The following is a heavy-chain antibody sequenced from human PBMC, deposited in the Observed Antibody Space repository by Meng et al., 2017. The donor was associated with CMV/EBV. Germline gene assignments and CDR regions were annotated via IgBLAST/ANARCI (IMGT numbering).Heavy chain of an antibody. V-gene: IGHV4-30-4*08. J-gene: IGHJ4*02. CDR3: ARDNRRGGVDY. CDR2: IYYSGST. D-gene: IGHD3-3*01. Sequence: QAHLQESGPGLVKPSQTLSLTCTVSGGSISSGDYYWSWIRQPPGKGLEWIGYIYYSGSTYYNPSLKSRVTTSVDTSKNQFSLKLSSVTAADTAVYYCARDNRRGGVDYWGQGTLVTVSS. CDR1: GGSISSGDYY.